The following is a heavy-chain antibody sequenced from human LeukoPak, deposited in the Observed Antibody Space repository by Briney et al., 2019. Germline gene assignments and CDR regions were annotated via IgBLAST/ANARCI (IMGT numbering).Heavy chain of an antibody. CDR2: ISGSGGST. Sequence: GGSLRLSCAASGFTFSNYWMSWVRQAPGKGLEWVSAISGSGGSTYYADSVKGRFTISRDNSKNTLYLQMNSPRAEDTAVYYCAKLRMVRGVILGYFDYWGQGTLVTVSS. CDR1: GFTFSNYW. J-gene: IGHJ4*02. D-gene: IGHD3-10*01. CDR3: AKLRMVRGVILGYFDY. V-gene: IGHV3-23*01.